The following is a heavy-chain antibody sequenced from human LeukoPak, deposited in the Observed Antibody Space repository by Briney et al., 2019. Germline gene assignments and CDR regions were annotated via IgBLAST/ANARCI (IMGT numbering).Heavy chain of an antibody. D-gene: IGHD3-9*01. Sequence: ASVKVSCMASGYSFTSYGITWVRQAPGQGLEWVGWISAYNGNTDYAQKLQGRVTMTTDTSTSTAYMELRSLRFDDTAVYYCARDGLRLFYDILTGYQKTNWFDPWGQGTLVTVSS. V-gene: IGHV1-18*01. CDR2: ISAYNGNT. CDR3: ARDGLRLFYDILTGYQKTNWFDP. CDR1: GYSFTSYG. J-gene: IGHJ5*02.